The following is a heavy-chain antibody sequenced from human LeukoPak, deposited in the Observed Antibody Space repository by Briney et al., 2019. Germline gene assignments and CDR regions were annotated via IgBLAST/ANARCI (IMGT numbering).Heavy chain of an antibody. Sequence: SETLSLTCTVSGGSISSSSYYWGWIRQPPGKGLEWIGSIYYSGSTYYNPSLKSRVTISVDTSKNQFSLKLSSVTAADTAVYYCARHRIVGATTVSYWGQGTLVTVSS. V-gene: IGHV4-39*01. CDR3: ARHRIVGATTVSY. D-gene: IGHD1-26*01. CDR1: GGSISSSSYY. CDR2: IYYSGST. J-gene: IGHJ4*02.